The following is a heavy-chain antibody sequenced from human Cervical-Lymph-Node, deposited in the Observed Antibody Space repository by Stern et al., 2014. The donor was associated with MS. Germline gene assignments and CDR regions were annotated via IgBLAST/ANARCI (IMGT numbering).Heavy chain of an antibody. CDR3: ARGNWNYEGMGY. J-gene: IGHJ4*02. CDR2: IWFDGNKE. CDR1: GFPFSNYG. V-gene: IGHV3-33*01. Sequence: VQLVESGGGVVQPGRSLRLSCAASGFPFSNYGMHWVRQAPGKGLEWLAVIWFDGNKEFYADSVKGRFPISRDNSKNTLFLQMSSQTAEDKALYYCARGNWNYEGMGYWGQGTLVTVSS. D-gene: IGHD1-7*01.